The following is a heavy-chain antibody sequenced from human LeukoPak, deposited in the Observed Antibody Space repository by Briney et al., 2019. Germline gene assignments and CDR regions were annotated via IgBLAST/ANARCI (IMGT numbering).Heavy chain of an antibody. CDR1: GGSVSSGDYY. CDR2: VNHSGNT. CDR3: ATRTSGLDY. D-gene: IGHD6-19*01. V-gene: IGHV4-61*08. Sequence: SETLSLTCTVSGGSVSSGDYYWSWIRQPPGRGLEWIGEVNHSGNTAYNPSLKRRVTISVDTSKNQFSLKLRSVTAADTAVYYCATRTSGLDYWGQGNLVTVSS. J-gene: IGHJ4*02.